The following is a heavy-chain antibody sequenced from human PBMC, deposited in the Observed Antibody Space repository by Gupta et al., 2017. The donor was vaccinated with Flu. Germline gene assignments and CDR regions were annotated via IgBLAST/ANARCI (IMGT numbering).Heavy chain of an antibody. CDR3: ATDRGKGSGSSDWYRFYYYGLDV. D-gene: IGHD6-19*01. J-gene: IGHJ6*02. Sequence: EVQLVQSGAEVKKPGATVKISCKVSAYTFTDYYMHWVHQAPGQGLEWMGLIDPEDGETIYAEKFQGRVTITADTSTDTAYMELSSLRYEDTAVYYCATDRGKGSGSSDWYRFYYYGLDVWGQGTTVTVSS. CDR2: IDPEDGET. V-gene: IGHV1-69-2*01. CDR1: AYTFTDYY.